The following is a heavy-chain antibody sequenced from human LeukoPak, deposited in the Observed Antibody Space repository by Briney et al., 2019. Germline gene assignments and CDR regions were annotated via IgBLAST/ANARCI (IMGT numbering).Heavy chain of an antibody. CDR1: GFTLSDHY. CDR2: SSSSGSTI. D-gene: IGHD3/OR15-3a*01. V-gene: IGHV3-11*01. J-gene: IGHJ4*02. Sequence: GGSLRLSCAASGFTLSDHYMSWIRQAPGKGLEWVSYSSSSGSTIYYADSVKGRFAISRDNAKNSLYLQMNSLRAEDTAVYYFARRRDFIDYWGQGTLVTVSS. CDR3: ARRRDFIDY.